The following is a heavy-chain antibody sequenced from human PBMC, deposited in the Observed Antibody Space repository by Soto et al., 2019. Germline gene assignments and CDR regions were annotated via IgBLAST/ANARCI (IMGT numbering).Heavy chain of an antibody. CDR1: VGSISSSSYY. CDR3: ARPGGSSSYFDY. D-gene: IGHD6-6*01. V-gene: IGHV4-39*01. CDR2: IYYSGST. J-gene: IGHJ4*02. Sequence: SETLSLTCTVSVGSISSSSYYWGWILQPPGKGLEWIGSIYYSGSTYYNPSLKSRVTISVDTSKNQFSLKLSSVTAADTAVYYCARPGGSSSYFDYWGQGTLVTVSS.